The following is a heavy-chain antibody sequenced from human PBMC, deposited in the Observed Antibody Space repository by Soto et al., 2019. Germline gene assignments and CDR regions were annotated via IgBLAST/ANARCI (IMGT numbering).Heavy chain of an antibody. D-gene: IGHD3-22*01. CDR3: ARHAGYSSGRRWFDP. Sequence: SETLSLTCTVSGGSISSSSYFWGWIRQPPGKGLEWIGSIYHSGSTSDNPSLRSRVTISVDTSKNQFSLKLSSVTAADTAVYFCARHAGYSSGRRWFDPWGQGTLVTVSS. J-gene: IGHJ5*02. CDR1: GGSISSSSYF. CDR2: IYHSGST. V-gene: IGHV4-39*01.